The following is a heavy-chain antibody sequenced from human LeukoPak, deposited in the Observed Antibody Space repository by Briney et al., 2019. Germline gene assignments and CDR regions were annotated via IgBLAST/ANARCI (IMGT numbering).Heavy chain of an antibody. J-gene: IGHJ5*02. Sequence: GRSLRLSCAASGFTFSTYSVNWVRQAPGKGLEWISYISSSSSTIYYADSVKGRFTISRDNAKNSLYLQMNSLRAEDTAVYYCARTPYGSGSYYFDPWGQGTLVTVSS. D-gene: IGHD3-10*01. CDR2: ISSSSSTI. V-gene: IGHV3-48*04. CDR3: ARTPYGSGSYYFDP. CDR1: GFTFSTYS.